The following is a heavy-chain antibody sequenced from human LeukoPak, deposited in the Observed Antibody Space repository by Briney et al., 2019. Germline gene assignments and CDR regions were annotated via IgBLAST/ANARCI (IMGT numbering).Heavy chain of an antibody. J-gene: IGHJ5*02. CDR3: ASTAYDFHPSA. D-gene: IGHD3-3*01. CDR1: GFTFSSYS. CDR2: ISSSSSYI. V-gene: IGHV3-21*01. Sequence: GGSLRLSCAASGFTFSSYSMNCVRQAPGKGREWVSSISSSSSYIYYADSVNGRFTITRDNAKNSLYLQMNSLRAEDTAVYYCASTAYDFHPSAWGQGTLVTVSS.